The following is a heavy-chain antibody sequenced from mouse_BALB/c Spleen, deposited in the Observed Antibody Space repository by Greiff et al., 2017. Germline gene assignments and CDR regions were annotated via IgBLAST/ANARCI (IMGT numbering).Heavy chain of an antibody. V-gene: IGHV6-6*02. Sequence: EVKLEESGGGLVQPGGSMKLSCVASGFTFSNYWMNWVRQSPEKGLEWVAEIRLKSNNYATHYAESVKGRFTISRDDSKSSVYLQMNNLRAEDTGIYYCTRLTTAYYAMDYWGQGTSVTVSS. CDR3: TRLTTAYYAMDY. CDR1: GFTFSNYW. CDR2: IRLKSNNYAT. J-gene: IGHJ4*01. D-gene: IGHD1-2*01.